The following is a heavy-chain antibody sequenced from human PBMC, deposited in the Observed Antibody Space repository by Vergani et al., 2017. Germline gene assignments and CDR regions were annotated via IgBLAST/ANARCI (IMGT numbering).Heavy chain of an antibody. CDR2: ISASGAPI. Sequence: VQLVESGGGVVQPGTSLRLFCVASGFTFTARGLNWVRQAPGKGLEWVSGISASGAPIYYADSVKGLVTISRDNSKNTLYLQMNSLRVEDTAVYYCSGAYGRCAWFDYGGKRTLVTVSS. CDR1: GFTFTARG. J-gene: IGHJ4*01. CDR3: SGAYGRCAWFDY. V-gene: IGHV3-23*04. D-gene: IGHD1-26*01.